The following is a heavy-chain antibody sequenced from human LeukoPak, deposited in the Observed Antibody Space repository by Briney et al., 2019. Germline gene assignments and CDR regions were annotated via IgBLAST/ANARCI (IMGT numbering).Heavy chain of an antibody. CDR2: ISYDGSNK. Sequence: GGSLRLSCAASGFTFSSYAMHWVRQAPGKGLGWVAVISYDGSNKHYADSVKGRFTISRDNSKNTLYLQMNSLRAEDTAVYYCARDSLSSPTQNFDSWGQGTLVTVSS. D-gene: IGHD6-13*01. V-gene: IGHV3-30*04. J-gene: IGHJ4*02. CDR1: GFTFSSYA. CDR3: ARDSLSSPTQNFDS.